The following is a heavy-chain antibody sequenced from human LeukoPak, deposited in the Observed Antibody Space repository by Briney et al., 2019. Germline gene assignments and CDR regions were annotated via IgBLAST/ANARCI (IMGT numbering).Heavy chain of an antibody. Sequence: PSQTLSLTCTVSGGSISSGGYYWSWIRQPPGKGLEWIGYIYHSGSTYYNPSLKSRVTISVDRSKNQFSLKLSSVTAADTAVYYCARVRLSYYYMDVWGKGTTVTVSS. J-gene: IGHJ6*03. D-gene: IGHD2/OR15-2a*01. V-gene: IGHV4-30-2*01. CDR2: IYHSGST. CDR1: GGSISSGGYY. CDR3: ARVRLSYYYMDV.